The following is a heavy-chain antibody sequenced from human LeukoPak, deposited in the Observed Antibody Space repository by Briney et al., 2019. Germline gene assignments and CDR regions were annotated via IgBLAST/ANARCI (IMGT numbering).Heavy chain of an antibody. CDR1: GFSISSSA. V-gene: IGHV3-21*01. Sequence: PGGSLRLSCAASGFSISSSAMNWVRQAPGKGLEWVSSINNVASHIYYAGSVRGRFTISRDNAKNSVYLQMNSLRAEDTAVYYCTRDATYYLRYGYFDYWGQETLVTVSS. CDR2: INNVASHI. J-gene: IGHJ4*02. CDR3: TRDATYYLRYGYFDY. D-gene: IGHD2/OR15-2a*01.